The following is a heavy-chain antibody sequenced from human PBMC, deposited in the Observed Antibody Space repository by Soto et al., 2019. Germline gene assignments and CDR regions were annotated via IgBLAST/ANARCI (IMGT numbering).Heavy chain of an antibody. CDR2: INWNGGST. D-gene: IGHD3-22*01. V-gene: IGHV3-20*01. J-gene: IGHJ6*03. Sequence: PGGSLRLSCAASGFTFDDYGMSWVRQAPGKGLEWVSGINWNGGSTGYADSVKGRFTISRDNAKNSLYLQMNSLRAEDTALYHCARADSSYYYYYMDVWGKGTTVTVSS. CDR1: GFTFDDYG. CDR3: ARADSSYYYYYMDV.